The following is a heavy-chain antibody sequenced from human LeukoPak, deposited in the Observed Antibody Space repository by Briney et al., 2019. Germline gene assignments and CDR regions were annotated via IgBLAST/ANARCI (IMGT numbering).Heavy chain of an antibody. D-gene: IGHD3-9*01. J-gene: IGHJ4*02. V-gene: IGHV3-23*01. CDR1: GFTFSSYP. CDR2: ISGSGGST. CDR3: AKDLGYDILTGYFDY. Sequence: GGPLRHSCAASGFTFSSYPMSWVRQAPGKGLEWVSAISGSGGSTYYADSVKGRFTISRDNSKNTLYLQMNRLRAEDTAVYYCAKDLGYDILTGYFDYWGQGTLVTVS.